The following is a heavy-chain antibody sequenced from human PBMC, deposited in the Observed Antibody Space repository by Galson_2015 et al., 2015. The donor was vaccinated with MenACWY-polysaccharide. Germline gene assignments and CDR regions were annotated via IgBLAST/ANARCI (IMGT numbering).Heavy chain of an antibody. CDR1: GYTFSSYD. CDR3: ARGRRDTAGAAPAAVLLDY. D-gene: IGHD5-18*01. Sequence: SVKVSCKASGYTFSSYDINWVRQATGQRLEWMGWMNPNSGNTGYAQKFQGRVTMTRNTSISTAYVELSSLTSEDTAVYYCARGRRDTAGAAPAAVLLDYWGQGILVTVSS. V-gene: IGHV1-8*01. J-gene: IGHJ4*02. CDR2: MNPNSGNT.